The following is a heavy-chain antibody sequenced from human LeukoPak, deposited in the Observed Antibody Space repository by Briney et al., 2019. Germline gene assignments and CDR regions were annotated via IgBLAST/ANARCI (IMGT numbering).Heavy chain of an antibody. V-gene: IGHV3-30-3*01. CDR3: AVGSGWLDD. D-gene: IGHD6-19*01. CDR1: GFTFSSYA. J-gene: IGHJ4*02. CDR2: ISYDGSNK. Sequence: GGSLRLSCAASGFTFSSYAMHWVRQAPGKGLEWVAVISYDGSNKYYADSVKGRFTISRDNSKNTLYLQMNSLRAEDTAVYYCAVGSGWLDDWGQGTLVTVSS.